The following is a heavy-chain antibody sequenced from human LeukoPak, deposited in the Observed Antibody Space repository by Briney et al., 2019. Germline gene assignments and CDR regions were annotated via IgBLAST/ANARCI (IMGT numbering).Heavy chain of an antibody. CDR3: ARDSEYCSSGSCSPGASDI. Sequence: GGSLRLSCAASGFTFTTYWMSWVRQAPGKGLEWVSVIYSGGRTDYADSVKGRFTISGDNSKNTLYLQMNSLRVEDTAVYYCARDSEYCSSGSCSPGASDIWGQGTMVTVSS. V-gene: IGHV3-53*01. CDR1: GFTFTTYW. D-gene: IGHD2-15*01. CDR2: IYSGGRT. J-gene: IGHJ3*02.